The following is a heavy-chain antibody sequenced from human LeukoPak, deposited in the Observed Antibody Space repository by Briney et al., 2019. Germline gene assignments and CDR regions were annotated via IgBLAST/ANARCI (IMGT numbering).Heavy chain of an antibody. CDR3: ARIRDSLEAFDI. D-gene: IGHD1-1*01. J-gene: IGHJ3*02. CDR2: IDWDDYK. Sequence: RESGPALVKPTQTLTLTCTFSGFSLSTSGMCVSWIRQPPGKALEWLARIDWDDYKYYSTSLKTRLTIYKATSKTQVVLTMTNMDPVDAATYYCARIRDSLEAFDIWGQGTMVTVSS. V-gene: IGHV2-70*11. CDR1: GFSLSTSGMC.